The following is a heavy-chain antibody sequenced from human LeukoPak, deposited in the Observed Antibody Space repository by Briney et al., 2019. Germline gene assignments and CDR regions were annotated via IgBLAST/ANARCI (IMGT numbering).Heavy chain of an antibody. Sequence: GASVKVSCKASGGTFSNYAISWVRQAPGQGLEWMGGIIPIFGTANYAQKFQGRVTITADESTSTAYMELSSLRSEDTAVYYCARVGELYSSSPFFGWFDPWGQGTLVTVSS. V-gene: IGHV1-69*01. CDR1: GGTFSNYA. CDR2: IIPIFGTA. CDR3: ARVGELYSSSPFFGWFDP. D-gene: IGHD6-6*01. J-gene: IGHJ5*02.